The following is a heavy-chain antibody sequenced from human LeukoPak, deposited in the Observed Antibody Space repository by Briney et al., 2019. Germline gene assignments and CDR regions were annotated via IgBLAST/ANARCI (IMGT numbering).Heavy chain of an antibody. Sequence: PGGSLRLSCAASGFAFSSHAMSWVRQAPGKGLEWVSAISAGGGSTYYADSVKGRFTISRDNSKNTLYLQMNSLRAEDTALYFCANEVRPNDYWGRRSLVTVSS. CDR1: GFAFSSHA. D-gene: IGHD4/OR15-4a*01. V-gene: IGHV3-23*01. J-gene: IGHJ4*02. CDR2: ISAGGGST. CDR3: ANEVRPNDY.